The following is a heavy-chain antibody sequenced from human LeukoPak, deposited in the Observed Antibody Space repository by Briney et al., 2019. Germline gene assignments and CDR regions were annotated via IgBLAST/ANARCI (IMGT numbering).Heavy chain of an antibody. Sequence: PGRSLRLSCAASGFTFSSYGMHWVRQAPGKGLVWVAVIWYDGSNKYYADSVKGRFTISRDNSKNTLYLQTHSLRAEDTAVYYCARSGTITAAGLFDSWGQGTLVTVSS. CDR3: ARSGTITAAGLFDS. CDR1: GFTFSSYG. J-gene: IGHJ4*02. V-gene: IGHV3-33*01. D-gene: IGHD6-13*01. CDR2: IWYDGSNK.